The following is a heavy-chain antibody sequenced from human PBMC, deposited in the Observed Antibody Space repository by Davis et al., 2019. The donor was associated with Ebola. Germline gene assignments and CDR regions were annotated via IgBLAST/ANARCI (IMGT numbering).Heavy chain of an antibody. CDR2: ISGSGGST. V-gene: IGHV3-23*01. Sequence: GESLKISCAASGFTFSSYAMSWVRQAPGKGLEWVSAISGSGGSTYYADSVKGRFTISRDNSKNTLYLQMNSLRAEDTAVYYCAKDLAAARPGYFDYWGQGTLVTVSS. J-gene: IGHJ4*02. CDR3: AKDLAAARPGYFDY. D-gene: IGHD6-6*01. CDR1: GFTFSSYA.